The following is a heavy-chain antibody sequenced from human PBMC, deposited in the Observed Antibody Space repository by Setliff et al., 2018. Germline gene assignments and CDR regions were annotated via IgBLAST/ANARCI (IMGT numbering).Heavy chain of an antibody. D-gene: IGHD3-22*01. J-gene: IGHJ2*01. Sequence: ASVKVSCKASGYTFTSYAMHWVRQAPGQRLEWMGWINAGNGNTKYSQKFQGRVTITGDTSASTAYMELSSLRSEDTAVYYCARNYYDSSGYPHFDLWGRGTLVTVSS. CDR1: GYTFTSYA. CDR2: INAGNGNT. CDR3: ARNYYDSSGYPHFDL. V-gene: IGHV1-3*01.